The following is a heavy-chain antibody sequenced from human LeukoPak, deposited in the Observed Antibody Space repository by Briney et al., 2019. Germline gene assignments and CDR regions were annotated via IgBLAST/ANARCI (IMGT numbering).Heavy chain of an antibody. V-gene: IGHV1-69*05. J-gene: IGHJ4*02. CDR3: AAAYNPNYDSSGYPHY. CDR2: IIPIFGTA. D-gene: IGHD3-22*01. Sequence: ASVKVSCKASGGTFSSYAISWVRQAPGQGLEWMGGIIPIFGTANYAQKFQGRVTITTDESTSTAYMELSSLRSEDTAVYYCAAAYNPNYDSSGYPHYWGQGTLVTVSS. CDR1: GGTFSSYA.